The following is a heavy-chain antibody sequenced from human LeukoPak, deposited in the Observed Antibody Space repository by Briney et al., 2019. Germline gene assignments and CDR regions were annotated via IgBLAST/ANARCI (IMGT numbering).Heavy chain of an antibody. D-gene: IGHD5-18*01. CDR2: ISGSGGST. Sequence: GWSLRLSCVASVLSFRSHARSWVGQAPGKGLEWVSVISGSGGSTYYADYVMGRFTISRDNSKNTLYLQMNSLRAEDTAVYYCAKEETAMVTYDFDYWGQGTLVTVSS. J-gene: IGHJ4*02. V-gene: IGHV3-23*01. CDR1: VLSFRSHA. CDR3: AKEETAMVTYDFDY.